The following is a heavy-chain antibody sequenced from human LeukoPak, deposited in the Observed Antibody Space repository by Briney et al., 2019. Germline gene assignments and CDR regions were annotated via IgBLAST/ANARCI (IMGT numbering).Heavy chain of an antibody. V-gene: IGHV3-11*01. CDR2: ISSSGSTI. CDR1: GFTFSDYY. CDR3: ARDGQWLANPCDY. D-gene: IGHD6-19*01. Sequence: GGSLRLSCAASGFTFSDYYMSWIRQAPGKGLEGVSYISSSGSTIYYADSVKGRFTISRDNAKNSLYLQMNSLRAADTAVYYCARDGQWLANPCDYWGQGTLVTVSS. J-gene: IGHJ4*02.